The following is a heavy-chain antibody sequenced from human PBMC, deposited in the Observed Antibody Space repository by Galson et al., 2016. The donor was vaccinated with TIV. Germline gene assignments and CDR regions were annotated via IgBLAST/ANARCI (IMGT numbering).Heavy chain of an antibody. CDR3: ASLRYGNYYGVDV. Sequence: SVKVSCKASGYTFTGYYMHWVRQAPGQGLEWMGWINTATGDPTYAQGFTGRFVFSSDTSVSTTYLQISSLKAEDTAVYYCASLRYGNYYGVDVWGQGTTVTVSS. D-gene: IGHD3-9*01. CDR2: INTATGDP. V-gene: IGHV7-4-1*02. J-gene: IGHJ6*02. CDR1: GYTFTGYY.